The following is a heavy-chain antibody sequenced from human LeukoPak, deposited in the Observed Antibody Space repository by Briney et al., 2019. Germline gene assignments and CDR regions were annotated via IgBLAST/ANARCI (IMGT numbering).Heavy chain of an antibody. CDR1: GFTFSNYW. J-gene: IGHJ4*02. CDR3: TKGGHGDY. D-gene: IGHD2-21*02. CDR2: LSGDGSDT. V-gene: IGHV3-23*01. Sequence: GGSLRLSCGASGFTFSNYWMSWVRQAPGKGLEWVSTLSGDGSDTYYADSVKGRFTISRDTSKNTLFLQMNSLRADDTAIYYCTKGGHGDYWGQGTMVTVSS.